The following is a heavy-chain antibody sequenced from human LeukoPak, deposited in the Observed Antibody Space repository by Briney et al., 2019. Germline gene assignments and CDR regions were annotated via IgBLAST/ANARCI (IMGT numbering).Heavy chain of an antibody. V-gene: IGHV3-21*01. Sequence: GGSLRLSCAASGFTFSSYSMNWVRQAPGKGLEWVSSISSSSSYIYYADSVKGRFTISRDNAKNSLYLQMNSLRAEDTAVYYCASQGDPYDSSVLGMDVWGQGTTVTVSS. CDR1: GFTFSSYS. J-gene: IGHJ6*02. CDR3: ASQGDPYDSSVLGMDV. D-gene: IGHD3-22*01. CDR2: ISSSSSYI.